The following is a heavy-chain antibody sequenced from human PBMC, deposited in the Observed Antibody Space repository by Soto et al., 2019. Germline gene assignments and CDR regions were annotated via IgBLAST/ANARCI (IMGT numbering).Heavy chain of an antibody. CDR2: IWYDGSNK. CDR1: GFTFSSYG. V-gene: IGHV3-33*01. CDR3: ARDPPPGTGTTYYYYGMDV. J-gene: IGHJ6*02. Sequence: GGSLRLSCAASGFTFSSYGMHWVRQAPGKGLEWVAVIWYDGSNKYYADSVKGRFTISRDNSKNTLYLQMNSLRAEDTAVYYCARDPPPGTGTTYYYYGMDVWGQGTTVTVSS. D-gene: IGHD1-7*01.